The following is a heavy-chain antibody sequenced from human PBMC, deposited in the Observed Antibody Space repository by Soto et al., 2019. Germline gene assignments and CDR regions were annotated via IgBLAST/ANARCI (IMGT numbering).Heavy chain of an antibody. CDR1: GFTFAKYW. CDR2: IETDGTTQ. J-gene: IGHJ1*01. V-gene: IGHV3-74*01. Sequence: GGSLRLSCVVSGFTFAKYWMHWVRQAPGKGLVWVARIETDGTTQTYADSVEGRFTISRDNAKNTLYLHINSLRAEDTAVYYCGRQAALWEKVDFRGQGTPVTVSS. D-gene: IGHD3-10*01. CDR3: GRQAALWEKVDF.